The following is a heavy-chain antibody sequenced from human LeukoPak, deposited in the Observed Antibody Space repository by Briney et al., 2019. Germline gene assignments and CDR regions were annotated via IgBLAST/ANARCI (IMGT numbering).Heavy chain of an antibody. D-gene: IGHD6-13*01. V-gene: IGHV3-33*01. Sequence: PGGSLRLSCAAAGFTFSSYGMHWVRQAPGKGLEWVAVIWYDGSNKYYADSVKGRFTISRDNSKNTLCLQMNSLRAEDTAVYYCARDIAAAGPDYWGQEPLVTVSS. CDR1: GFTFSSYG. CDR3: ARDIAAAGPDY. J-gene: IGHJ4*02. CDR2: IWYDGSNK.